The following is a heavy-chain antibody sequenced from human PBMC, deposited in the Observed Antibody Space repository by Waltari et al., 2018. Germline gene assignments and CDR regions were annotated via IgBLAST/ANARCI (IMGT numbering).Heavy chain of an antibody. Sequence: EGQLVEAGGGLVQPGVSLKLSCAASGFPFSRYWMHWVRQVPGKGLGWVSRSNSDESSISYADSGKGRFTISKDNAKNTVYLQMNSLRADDTAIYYCARGARRTPLTTGWWYFDLWGRGTLVTVSS. V-gene: IGHV3-74*01. D-gene: IGHD4-17*01. CDR3: ARGARRTPLTTGWWYFDL. J-gene: IGHJ2*01. CDR2: SNSDESSI. CDR1: GFPFSRYW.